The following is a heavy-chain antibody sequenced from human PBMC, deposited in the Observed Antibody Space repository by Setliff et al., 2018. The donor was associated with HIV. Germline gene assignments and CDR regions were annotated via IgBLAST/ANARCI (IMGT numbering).Heavy chain of an antibody. CDR2: IKEDGSEQ. Sequence: GGSLRLSCAASGFTFSSHWINWVRQAPGKGLEWVANIKEDGSEQYYVDSVKGRFIISRDNAKNSGYLQMNSLRAEDTAVYYCARDRIFDMWGQGTMVTVSS. J-gene: IGHJ3*02. V-gene: IGHV3-7*01. CDR3: ARDRIFDM. CDR1: GFTFSSHW.